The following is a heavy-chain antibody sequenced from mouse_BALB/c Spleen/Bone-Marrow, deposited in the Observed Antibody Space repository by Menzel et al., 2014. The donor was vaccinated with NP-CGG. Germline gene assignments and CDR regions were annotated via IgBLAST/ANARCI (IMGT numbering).Heavy chain of an antibody. J-gene: IGHJ2*01. CDR1: GYTFTDYN. V-gene: IGHV1S29*02. CDR3: ARLGRDY. CDR2: IHPYNGGT. D-gene: IGHD4-1*01. Sequence: EVQLQQSGPELVKPGASVKISCNASGYTFTDYNMHWVKQSHGKSLEWIGYIHPYNGGTGYNQKFKSKATLTVDNSSSTAYMELRSLTSEDSAVYYCARLGRDYWGQGTTLTVSS.